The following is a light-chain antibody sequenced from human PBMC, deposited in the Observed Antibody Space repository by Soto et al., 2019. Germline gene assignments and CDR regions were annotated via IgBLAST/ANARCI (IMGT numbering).Light chain of an antibody. V-gene: IGLV2-14*01. CDR2: EVT. CDR3: NSYTRSTKYV. CDR1: ISDVGAYDY. J-gene: IGLJ1*01. Sequence: VLTQPASVSGSPGRSITVSCTGTISDVGAYDYVSWYQHHPGKAPKLIIYEVTNRPSGVSNRFSGSKSGNTASLTISGLQAEDEADYYCNSYTRSTKYVFGTGTKVTVL.